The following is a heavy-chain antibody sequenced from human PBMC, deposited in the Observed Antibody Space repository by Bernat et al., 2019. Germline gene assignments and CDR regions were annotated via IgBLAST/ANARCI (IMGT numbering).Heavy chain of an antibody. V-gene: IGHV3-66*01. CDR2: IYSGGNT. D-gene: IGHD1-20*01. CDR1: GFTVSTNY. CDR3: AREVFTYFDY. Sequence: EVQLVESGGGLVQPGGSLRLSCAASGFTVSTNYMSWVRQAPGKGLEWVSVIYSGGNTDYADSVKGRFTISRDNSKNTLYLQMNSLRAEDTAVYYCAREVFTYFDYWGQGTLVTVSS. J-gene: IGHJ4*02.